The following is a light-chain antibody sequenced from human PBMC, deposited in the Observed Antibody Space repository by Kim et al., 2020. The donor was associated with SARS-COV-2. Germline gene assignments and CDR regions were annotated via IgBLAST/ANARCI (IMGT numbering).Light chain of an antibody. Sequence: PGERASLSCRASQSVRSDSLVWYQQKPGQAPRLLIYAASSRATGIPDRFSGSGSGTDFTLTISRLEPEDFAVYYCQHYGNSPYTFGQGTKLEIK. CDR2: AAS. V-gene: IGKV3-20*01. CDR3: QHYGNSPYT. J-gene: IGKJ2*01. CDR1: QSVRSDS.